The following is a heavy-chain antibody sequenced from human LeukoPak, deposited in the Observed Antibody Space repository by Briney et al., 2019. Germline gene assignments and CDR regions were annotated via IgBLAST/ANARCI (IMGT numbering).Heavy chain of an antibody. Sequence: GGSLRLSCAASGFTFSSYEMNWVRQAPGKGLEGVSCISSSGSTKYYADSVKGRFTISRDNAKNSLYLQMNSLRAEDTAVYYCARVASDTAMAPSGFDPWGQGTLVTVSS. CDR1: GFTFSSYE. D-gene: IGHD5-18*01. CDR2: ISSSGSTK. J-gene: IGHJ5*02. V-gene: IGHV3-48*03. CDR3: ARVASDTAMAPSGFDP.